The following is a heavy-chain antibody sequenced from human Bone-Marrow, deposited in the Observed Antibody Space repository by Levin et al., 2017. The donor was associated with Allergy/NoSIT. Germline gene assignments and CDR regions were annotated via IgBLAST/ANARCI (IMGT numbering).Heavy chain of an antibody. D-gene: IGHD6-6*01. CDR1: GFTFSSYD. J-gene: IGHJ6*02. V-gene: IGHV3-13*01. CDR3: AREYSSSSSPDTHREYGMDV. Sequence: GESLKISCAASGFTFSSYDMHWVRQATGKGLEWVSAIGTAGDTYYPGSVKGRFTISRENAKNSLYLQMNSLRAGDTAVYYCAREYSSSSSPDTHREYGMDVWGQGTTVTVSS. CDR2: IGTAGDT.